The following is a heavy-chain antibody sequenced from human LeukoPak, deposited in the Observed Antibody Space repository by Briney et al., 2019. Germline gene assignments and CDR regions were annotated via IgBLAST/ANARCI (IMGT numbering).Heavy chain of an antibody. J-gene: IGHJ6*03. CDR2: IRSKTNDYAT. Sequence: GGSLRLSCAVSGFTFSGSAIHWVRQASGRGLEWVGRIRSKTNDYATAYAASVRGRFTVSRDDSENTAYLQMNSLRAEDTAVYYCARDTGATIHPNYYYYMDVWGKGTTVTVSS. D-gene: IGHD5-24*01. V-gene: IGHV3-73*01. CDR1: GFTFSGSA. CDR3: ARDTGATIHPNYYYYMDV.